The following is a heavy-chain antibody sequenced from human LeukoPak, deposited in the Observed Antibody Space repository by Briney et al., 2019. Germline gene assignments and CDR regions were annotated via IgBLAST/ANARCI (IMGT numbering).Heavy chain of an antibody. Sequence: GASVKVSCKASGYTFTSYDINWVRQATGQGLEWMGWMNPNSGNTGYAQKFQGRVTMTRNTSIGTAYMELSSLRSEDTAVYYCARGLKRITMVRGVPLISYYYFDYWGQGTLVTVSS. D-gene: IGHD3-10*01. CDR1: GYTFTSYD. CDR2: MNPNSGNT. J-gene: IGHJ4*02. V-gene: IGHV1-8*01. CDR3: ARGLKRITMVRGVPLISYYYFDY.